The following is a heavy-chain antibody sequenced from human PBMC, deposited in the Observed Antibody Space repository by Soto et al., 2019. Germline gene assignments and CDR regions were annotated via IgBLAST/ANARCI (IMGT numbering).Heavy chain of an antibody. J-gene: IGHJ6*03. CDR1: GYTFTSYA. CDR2: INAGNGNT. Sequence: ASVKVSCKASGYTFTSYAMHWVRQAPGQRLEWMGWINAGNGNTKYSQKFQGRVTITRDTSASTAYMELSSLRPEDTAVYYCARGEYQLLLQDYYYMDVWGKGATVTVSS. CDR3: ARGEYQLLLQDYYYMDV. D-gene: IGHD2-2*01. V-gene: IGHV1-3*01.